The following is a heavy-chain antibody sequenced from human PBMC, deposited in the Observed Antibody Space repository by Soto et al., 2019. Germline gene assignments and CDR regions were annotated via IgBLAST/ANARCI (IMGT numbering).Heavy chain of an antibody. V-gene: IGHV1-8*01. Sequence: QVQLVQSGAEVKKPGASVKVYCKASGYSFTTYDINWVRQATGQGLEWMGWMNPKSGDTGYAQKFQGRVTMTMDTSISTAYMELNSLRSEDTAVYYCARAAASLDPWGQGTLVTVSS. CDR1: GYSFTTYD. CDR2: MNPKSGDT. J-gene: IGHJ5*02. D-gene: IGHD6-25*01. CDR3: ARAAASLDP.